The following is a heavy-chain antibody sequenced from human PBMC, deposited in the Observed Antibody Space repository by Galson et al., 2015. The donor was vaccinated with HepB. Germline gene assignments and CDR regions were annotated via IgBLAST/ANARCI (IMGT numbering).Heavy chain of an antibody. D-gene: IGHD4-17*01. V-gene: IGHV3-48*02. Sequence: SLRLSCAASGFTFSSYSMNWVRQAPGKGLEWVSYISSSSSTIYYADSVKGRFTISRDNAKNSLYLQMNSLRDEDTAVYYCARDSKPPDDYGDSNNWFDPWGQGTLVTVSS. CDR3: ARDSKPPDDYGDSNNWFDP. J-gene: IGHJ5*02. CDR1: GFTFSSYS. CDR2: ISSSSSTI.